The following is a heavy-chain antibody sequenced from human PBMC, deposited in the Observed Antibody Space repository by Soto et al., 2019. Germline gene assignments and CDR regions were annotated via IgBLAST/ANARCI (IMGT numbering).Heavy chain of an antibody. CDR3: ARGGSSWSRGNWFDP. CDR2: ISSSSSTI. D-gene: IGHD6-13*01. Sequence: GGSLRLSCAASGFTFSSYSMNWVRQAPGKGLEWVSYISSSSSTIYYADSVKGRFTISRDNAKNSLYLQMNSLRAEDTAVYYCARGGSSWSRGNWFDPWGQGTLVTVSS. V-gene: IGHV3-48*01. J-gene: IGHJ5*02. CDR1: GFTFSSYS.